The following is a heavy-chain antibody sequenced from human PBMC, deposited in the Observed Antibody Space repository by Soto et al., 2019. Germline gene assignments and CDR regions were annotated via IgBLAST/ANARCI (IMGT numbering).Heavy chain of an antibody. J-gene: IGHJ4*02. CDR1: GFSLSTYS. CDR3: AKWSGYGDA. D-gene: IGHD4-17*01. CDR2: LSHGGAYR. V-gene: IGHV3-23*01. Sequence: EVQLLESGGGLVQPGGSLRLSCAASGFSLSTYSMAWVRQAPGKGPEWVSGLSHGGAYRFYADSVKGRFTISVDISQNTVYLQMNSRRTEDTAVYYCAKWSGYGDAWGQGTRVTVSS.